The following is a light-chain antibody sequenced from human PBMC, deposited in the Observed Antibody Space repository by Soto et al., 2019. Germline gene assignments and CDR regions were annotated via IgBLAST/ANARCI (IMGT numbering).Light chain of an antibody. V-gene: IGLV2-23*03. CDR1: SSDVGSYNL. CDR2: EGS. CDR3: CSYAGSSTFV. Sequence: QSVLTQPASVSGSPGQSITISCTGTSSDVGSYNLVSWYQQHPGKAHKLMIYEGSKRPSGVSNRFSGSKSCNTASLTISGLQAEDEADYYCCSYAGSSTFVFGTGTKVTVL. J-gene: IGLJ1*01.